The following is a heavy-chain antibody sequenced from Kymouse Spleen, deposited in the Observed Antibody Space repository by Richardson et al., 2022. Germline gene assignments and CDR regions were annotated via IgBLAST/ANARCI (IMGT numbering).Heavy chain of an antibody. J-gene: IGHJ4*02. CDR2: IYYSGST. CDR1: GGSISSYY. D-gene: IGHD6-6*01. Sequence: QVQLQESGPGLVKPSETLSLTCTVSGGSISSYYWSWIRQPPGKGLEWIGYIYYSGSTNYNPSLKSRVTISVDTSKNQFSLKLSSVTAADTAVYYCAREGDIEQLAFDYWGQGTLVTVSS. V-gene: IGHV4-59*01. CDR3: AREGDIEQLAFDY.